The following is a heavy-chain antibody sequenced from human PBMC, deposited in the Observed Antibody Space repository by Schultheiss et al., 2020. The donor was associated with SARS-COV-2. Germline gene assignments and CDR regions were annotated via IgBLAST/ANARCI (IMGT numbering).Heavy chain of an antibody. CDR3: ASAMVAFDY. V-gene: IGHV4-31*01. J-gene: IGHJ4*02. D-gene: IGHD4/OR15-4a*01. CDR2: IYYSGST. CDR1: GYSISSGGYY. Sequence: SETLSLTCAVSGYSISSGGYYWSWIRQHPGKGLEWIGYIYYSGSTYYNPSLKSLVTISVDTSKNQFSLKLSSVTAADTAVYYCASAMVAFDYWGQGTLVTVSS.